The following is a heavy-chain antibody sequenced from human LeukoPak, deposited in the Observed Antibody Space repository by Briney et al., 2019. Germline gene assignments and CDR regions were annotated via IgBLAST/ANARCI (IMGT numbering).Heavy chain of an antibody. J-gene: IGHJ4*02. V-gene: IGHV3-23*01. CDR3: AKDARTSQTIFGVVNHFDY. CDR1: GFIFSSHG. Sequence: GGSLRLSCAASGFIFSSHGMNWVRQAPGKGLEWVSGISPSGDITYYADSVKGRFTISRDNSKNTLYLQMNSLRAEDTAVYYCAKDARTSQTIFGVVNHFDYWGQGTLVTVSS. CDR2: ISPSGDIT. D-gene: IGHD3-3*01.